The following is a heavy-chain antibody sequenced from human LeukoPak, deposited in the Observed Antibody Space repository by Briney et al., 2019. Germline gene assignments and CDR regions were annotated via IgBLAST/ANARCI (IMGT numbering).Heavy chain of an antibody. V-gene: IGHV3-21*01. CDR3: ARDRAVAGGFDY. J-gene: IGHJ4*02. Sequence: GGSLRLSRAASGFTLRSYDMSWVRQAPGKGREWVSSISSSSSYIYYADSVKGRFTISRDNAKNSLYLQMNSLRAEDTAVYYCARDRAVAGGFDYWGQGTLVTVSS. D-gene: IGHD6-19*01. CDR1: GFTLRSYD. CDR2: ISSSSSYI.